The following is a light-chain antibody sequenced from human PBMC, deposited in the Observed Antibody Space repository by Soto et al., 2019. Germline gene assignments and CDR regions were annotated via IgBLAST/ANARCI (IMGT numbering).Light chain of an antibody. J-gene: IGLJ1*01. Sequence: QSALTQPASVSGSPGQSIPISCTGTSRDVGAYDYVSWYLQYPDKAPQLLIYYVDHRPSGVSSRVSGSKSGNTASLTISGLQAEDESDYYCCSYADGSIYFFGTGTKLTVL. CDR3: CSYADGSIYF. V-gene: IGLV2-14*03. CDR1: SRDVGAYDY. CDR2: YVD.